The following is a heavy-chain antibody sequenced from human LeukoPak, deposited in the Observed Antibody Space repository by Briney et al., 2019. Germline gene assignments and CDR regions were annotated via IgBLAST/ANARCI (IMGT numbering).Heavy chain of an antibody. Sequence: PGGSLRLSCAASGFTFSSYAMSWVRQAPGKGLEWIGSINYSGTTYQNPSHKSRLTISVDTSKKQFSLKLSSVTAADTAVYYCARHTAQWLLPYYFDSWGQGTLVTVSS. CDR3: ARHTAQWLLPYYFDS. J-gene: IGHJ4*02. D-gene: IGHD3-22*01. CDR1: GFTFSSYA. CDR2: INYSGTT. V-gene: IGHV4-39*01.